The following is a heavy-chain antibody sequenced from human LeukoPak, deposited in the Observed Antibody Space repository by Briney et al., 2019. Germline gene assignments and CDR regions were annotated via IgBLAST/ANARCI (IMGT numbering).Heavy chain of an antibody. CDR2: IYHSGST. Sequence: PSETLSLTCTVSGYSISSGYYWGWIRQPPGKGLEWIGSIYHSGSTYYNPSLKSRVTISVDTSKNQFSLKLSSVTAADTAVYYCARGRLGSGSYWKWFDPWGQGTLVTVSS. V-gene: IGHV4-38-2*02. CDR3: ARGRLGSGSYWKWFDP. J-gene: IGHJ5*02. CDR1: GYSISSGYY. D-gene: IGHD3-10*01.